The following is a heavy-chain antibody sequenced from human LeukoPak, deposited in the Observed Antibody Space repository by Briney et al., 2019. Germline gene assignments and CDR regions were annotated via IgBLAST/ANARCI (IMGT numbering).Heavy chain of an antibody. CDR2: ISVYNGST. J-gene: IGHJ4*02. CDR1: GYSFNNFG. CDR3: ARGEAAARHFDY. V-gene: IGHV1-18*01. Sequence: ASVKVSCKASGYSFNNFGISWVRQAPGEGLEWMGGISVYNGSTNYAQKLQGRVTMTTDTSTTTAYMELRSLRSDDTAVYYCARGEAAARHFDYWGQGTLVTVSS. D-gene: IGHD6-13*01.